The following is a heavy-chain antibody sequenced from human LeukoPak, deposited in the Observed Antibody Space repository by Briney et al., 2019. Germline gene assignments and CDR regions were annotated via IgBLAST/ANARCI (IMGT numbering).Heavy chain of an antibody. CDR2: IVATYEGT. J-gene: IGHJ5*02. Sequence: GGSLRLSCAASGFTFSAYAMMWVRQAPGKGLEWVSSIVATYEGTFYADSVQGRFIISRDNSESTVSLQMNSPRAEDTAVYYCGRGKAGGLVDLFDPWGQGTLVTVSS. D-gene: IGHD3/OR15-3a*01. V-gene: IGHV3-23*01. CDR1: GFTFSAYA. CDR3: GRGKAGGLVDLFDP.